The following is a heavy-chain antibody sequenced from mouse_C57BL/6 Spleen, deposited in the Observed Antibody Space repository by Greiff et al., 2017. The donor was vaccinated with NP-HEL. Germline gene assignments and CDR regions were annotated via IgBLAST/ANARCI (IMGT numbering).Heavy chain of an antibody. CDR3: AREGGLYYAMDY. CDR2: ISYDGSN. D-gene: IGHD3-1*01. J-gene: IGHJ4*01. V-gene: IGHV3-6*01. CDR1: GYSITSGYY. Sequence: EVQLQESGPGLVKPSQSLSLTCSVTGYSITSGYYWNWIRQFPGNKLEWMGYISYDGSNNYNPSLKNRISITRDTSKNQFFLKLNSVTTEDTATYYWAREGGLYYAMDYWGQGTSVTVSS.